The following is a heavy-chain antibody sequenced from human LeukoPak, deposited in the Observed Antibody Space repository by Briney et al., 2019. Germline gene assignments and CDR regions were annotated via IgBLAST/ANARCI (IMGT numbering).Heavy chain of an antibody. CDR2: IYYSGST. V-gene: IGHV4-30-4*08. Sequence: PSETLSLTCTVSGGSISSGDYYWSWIRQPPGKGLEWIGYIYYSGSTYYNPSLKSRVTISVDTSKNQFSLKLSSVTAADTAVYYCARGYSTYHWFDPWGQGTLVTVSS. D-gene: IGHD2-21*01. J-gene: IGHJ5*02. CDR1: GGSISSGDYY. CDR3: ARGYSTYHWFDP.